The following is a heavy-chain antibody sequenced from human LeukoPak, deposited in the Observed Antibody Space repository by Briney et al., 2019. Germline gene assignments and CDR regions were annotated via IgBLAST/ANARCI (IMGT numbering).Heavy chain of an antibody. D-gene: IGHD2-2*01. Sequence: GGSLRLSCATSGFTFSSYAMNWVRQAPGKGLEWVSAISGSGGSTYYADSVKGRFTISRDNSKNTLYLQMNSLRAEDTAVYYCAKGDIVVVPAHFDYWGQGTLVTVSS. CDR3: AKGDIVVVPAHFDY. CDR1: GFTFSSYA. J-gene: IGHJ4*02. CDR2: ISGSGGST. V-gene: IGHV3-23*01.